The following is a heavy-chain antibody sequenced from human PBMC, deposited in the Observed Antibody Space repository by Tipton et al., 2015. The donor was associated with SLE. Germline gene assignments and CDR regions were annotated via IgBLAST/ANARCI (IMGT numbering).Heavy chain of an antibody. J-gene: IGHJ4*02. V-gene: IGHV3-53*04. CDR1: GFTVSSNY. D-gene: IGHD3-16*01. CDR2: IYSGGST. Sequence: GSLRLSCAASGFTVSSNYMGWVRQAPGKGLEWVSVIYSGGSTYYADYVKGRFTISRHNSKNKLYLQMNSLRAEDTAVYYCSREGGGSGYFDYWGQGTLVTVSS. CDR3: SREGGGSGYFDY.